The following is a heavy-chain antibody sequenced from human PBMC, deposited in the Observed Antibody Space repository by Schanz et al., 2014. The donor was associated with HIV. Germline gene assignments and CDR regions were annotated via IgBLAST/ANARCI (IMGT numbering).Heavy chain of an antibody. V-gene: IGHV3-30*03. D-gene: IGHD4-4*01. CDR3: ARVEGPPTFYYYYYGSDV. Sequence: QVRLVESGGGSVKPGGSLRLSCAASGFTFSDYYMMWIRQAPGQGLEWVAVISYDRSHKYYADSVKGRFTISRDNSKNTLFLQMNSLRAEDTAVYYCARVEGPPTFYYYYYGSDVWGQGTAVTVSS. CDR1: GFTFSDYY. CDR2: ISYDRSHK. J-gene: IGHJ6*02.